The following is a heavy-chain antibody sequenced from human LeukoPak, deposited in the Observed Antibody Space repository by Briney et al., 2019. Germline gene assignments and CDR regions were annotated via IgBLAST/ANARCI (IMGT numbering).Heavy chain of an antibody. CDR2: ISFYNGNT. D-gene: IGHD2/OR15-2a*01. CDR3: ARVMAYYSGIDAFDI. J-gene: IGHJ3*02. V-gene: IGHV1-18*04. Sequence: SVKVSCKSSGYTFTSHGISGLRQAPEQGLEWMGLISFYNGNTKYSQNLQGRVTMTTATSTSTASMELRSLRSDDTAVFYCARVMAYYSGIDAFDIWGQGTMVTVSS. CDR1: GYTFTSHG.